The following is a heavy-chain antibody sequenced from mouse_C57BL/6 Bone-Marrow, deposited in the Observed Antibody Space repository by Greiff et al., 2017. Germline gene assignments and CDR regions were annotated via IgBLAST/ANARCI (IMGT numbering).Heavy chain of an antibody. CDR1: GFTIKDDY. CDR2: IDPANGDT. Sequence: EVQLQQPGAELVRPGASVKLSCTASGFTIKDDYMHWVKQRPEQGLEWIGWIDPANGDTEYASKFQGKATITADTSSNTAYLQVCSLTSEDTAVYYWTTAWEDYWGQGTTLTVSS. J-gene: IGHJ2*01. CDR3: TTAWEDY. V-gene: IGHV14-4*01. D-gene: IGHD4-1*01.